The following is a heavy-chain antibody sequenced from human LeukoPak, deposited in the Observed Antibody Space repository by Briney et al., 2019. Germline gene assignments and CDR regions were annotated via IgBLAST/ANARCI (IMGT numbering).Heavy chain of an antibody. Sequence: GGSLRLSCAASGFTFNSYWMSWVRQAPGKGLEWVSAISGSGGSTYYADSVKGRFTISRDNSKNTLYLQMNSLRAEDTAVYYCAKLTTEAVAGSRGQGTLVTVSS. CDR1: GFTFNSYW. J-gene: IGHJ4*02. CDR2: ISGSGGST. CDR3: AKLTTEAVAGS. V-gene: IGHV3-23*01. D-gene: IGHD6-19*01.